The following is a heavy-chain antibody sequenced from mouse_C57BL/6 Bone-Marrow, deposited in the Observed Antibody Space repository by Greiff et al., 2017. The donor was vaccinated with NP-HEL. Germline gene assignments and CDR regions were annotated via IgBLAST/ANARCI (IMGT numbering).Heavy chain of an antibody. CDR1: GFNIKDDY. D-gene: IGHD2-4*01. CDR2: IDPENGDT. CDR3: TRGLRYYFDY. V-gene: IGHV14-4*01. J-gene: IGHJ2*01. Sequence: EVKLVESGAELVRPGASVKLSCTASGFNIKDDYMHWVKQRPEQGLEWIGWIDPENGDTEYASKFQGKATITADTSSNTAYLQLSSLTSEDTAVYYRTRGLRYYFDYWGQGTTLTVSS.